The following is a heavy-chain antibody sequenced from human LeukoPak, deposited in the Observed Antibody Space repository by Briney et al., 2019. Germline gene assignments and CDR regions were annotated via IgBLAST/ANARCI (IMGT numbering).Heavy chain of an antibody. Sequence: SETLSLTCTVSGRSISSYYWSCLRHPPGKGLEWVGYIYYSGSTNYSPSLKSRLTISVDTSKNQFSLKLSSVTAADTAVYYCARTYGSSGLGYFDLWGRGTLVTVSS. CDR1: GRSISSYY. D-gene: IGHD6-13*01. CDR3: ARTYGSSGLGYFDL. J-gene: IGHJ2*01. CDR2: IYYSGST. V-gene: IGHV4-59*01.